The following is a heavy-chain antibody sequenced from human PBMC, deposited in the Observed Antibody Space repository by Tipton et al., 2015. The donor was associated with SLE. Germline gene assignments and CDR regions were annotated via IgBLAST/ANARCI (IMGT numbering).Heavy chain of an antibody. CDR3: ATSRMPVAGGGFDY. Sequence: LRLSCAVYGGSFSGYYWSWIRQPPGKGLEWIGEISHSGNTNYNPSLKSRVTISVDTSKNQFSLKLSSVTAADTAVYYCATSRMPVAGGGFDYWGQGTLVTVSS. CDR1: GGSFSGYY. J-gene: IGHJ4*02. CDR2: ISHSGNT. D-gene: IGHD6-19*01. V-gene: IGHV4-34*01.